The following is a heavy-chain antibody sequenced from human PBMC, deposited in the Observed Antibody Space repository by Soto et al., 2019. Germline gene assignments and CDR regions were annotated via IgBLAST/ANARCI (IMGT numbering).Heavy chain of an antibody. CDR1: GGSVSSGDYF. CDR2: IYYSGST. CDR3: ARSPNYYYYGFDV. J-gene: IGHJ6*02. Sequence: SETLSLTCTVSGGSVSSGDYFWSWLRQSPGKRLEWIAYIYYSGSTNYNPFLKSRATISVDTSKSQVSLTLTSMTAADAALYYCARSPNYYYYGFDVWGQGTAVTVSS. V-gene: IGHV4-61*08. D-gene: IGHD3-10*01.